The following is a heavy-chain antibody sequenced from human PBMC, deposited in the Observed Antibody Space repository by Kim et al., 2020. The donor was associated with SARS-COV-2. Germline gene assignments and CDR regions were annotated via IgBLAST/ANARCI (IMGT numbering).Heavy chain of an antibody. Sequence: GGSLRLSCAASGFTFTNSWMTWVRQAPGKGLEWVANIKQDGSEKSYVDSVTGRFSITRDNDKNSMTLQMHSMSAEDTDADLCERARDRSSEGRGDYLGQG. CDR3: ERARDRSSEGRGDY. J-gene: IGHJ4*02. CDR1: GFTFTNSW. D-gene: IGHD3-22*01. V-gene: IGHV3-7*03. CDR2: IKQDGSEK.